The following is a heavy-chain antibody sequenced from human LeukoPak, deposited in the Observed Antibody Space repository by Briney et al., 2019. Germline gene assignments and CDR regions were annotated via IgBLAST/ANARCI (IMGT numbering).Heavy chain of an antibody. V-gene: IGHV3-20*04. CDR3: GRGPYYDSSGYWTNFDY. Sequence: PGGSLRLSCAASGFTFDDYDMSWVRQAPGKGQEWVSGINWSGGSTGYADSVKGRFTISRDNAKNSLYLQMNSLRAEDTALYYCGRGPYYDSSGYWTNFDYWGQGTLVTVSS. CDR2: INWSGGST. CDR1: GFTFDDYD. D-gene: IGHD3-22*01. J-gene: IGHJ4*02.